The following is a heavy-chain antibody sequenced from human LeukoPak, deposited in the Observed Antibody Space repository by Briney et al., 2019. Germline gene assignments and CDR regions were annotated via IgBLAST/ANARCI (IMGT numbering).Heavy chain of an antibody. CDR2: INSDGSST. J-gene: IGHJ4*02. CDR3: ARDPSRIAAAGMDY. V-gene: IGHV3-74*01. Sequence: GGSLRLSCAASGFTFSSYWMSWVRQAPGKGLVWVSRINSDGSSTSYADSVKGRFTISRDNAKNTLYLQMNSLRAEDTAVYYCARDPSRIAAAGMDYWGQGTLVTVSS. D-gene: IGHD6-13*01. CDR1: GFTFSSYW.